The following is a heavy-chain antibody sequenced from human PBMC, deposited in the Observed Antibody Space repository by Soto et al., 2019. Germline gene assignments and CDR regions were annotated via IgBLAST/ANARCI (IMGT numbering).Heavy chain of an antibody. Sequence: EVLLVDSGGGLVQAGGSLRLSCAASGFPFSIYSMNWVRQAPGKGLEWVSYIGSGGRTIYYADSVKGRFTISRDNAKNSLYLQMSSLGAEDTAVYYCARGHGRGWAYGMDVWGQGTTVTVSS. J-gene: IGHJ6*02. CDR2: IGSGGRTI. D-gene: IGHD6-19*01. CDR1: GFPFSIYS. CDR3: ARGHGRGWAYGMDV. V-gene: IGHV3-48*01.